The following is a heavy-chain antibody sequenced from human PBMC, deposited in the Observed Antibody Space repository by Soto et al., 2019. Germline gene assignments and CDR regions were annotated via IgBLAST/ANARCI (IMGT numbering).Heavy chain of an antibody. V-gene: IGHV3-48*03. CDR2: ISSSGSTI. J-gene: IGHJ6*02. CDR1: GFTFSSYE. Sequence: PGGSLRLSCAASGFTFSSYEMNWVRQAPGKGLEWVSYISSSGSTIYYADSVKGRFTISRDNDKNSLYLQMNSLRAEDTAVYYCARHDEYYYGMDVWGQGTTVTVSS. CDR3: ARHDEYYYGMDV. D-gene: IGHD3-16*01.